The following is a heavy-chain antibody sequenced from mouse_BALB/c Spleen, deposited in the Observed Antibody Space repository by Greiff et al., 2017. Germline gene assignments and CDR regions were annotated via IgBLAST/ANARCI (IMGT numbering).Heavy chain of an antibody. Sequence: EVQGVESGGGLVQPGGSRKLSCAASGFTFSSFGMHWVRQAPEKGLEWVAYISSGSSTIYYADTVKGRFTISRDNPKNTLFLQMTSLRSEDTAMYYCARDSFAYWGQGTLVTVSA. CDR2: ISSGSSTI. CDR3: ARDSFAY. CDR1: GFTFSSFG. V-gene: IGHV5-17*02. J-gene: IGHJ3*01.